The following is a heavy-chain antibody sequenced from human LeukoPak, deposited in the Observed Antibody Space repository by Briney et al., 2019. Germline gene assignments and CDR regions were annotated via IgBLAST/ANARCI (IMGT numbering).Heavy chain of an antibody. CDR3: AKPDYDILTGYYQN. Sequence: GGSLRLSCAASGFTFSSYAMSWVRQAPGKGLEWVSAISGSGGSTYYADSVKGRFTISRDNSKNTLYLQMNSPRAEDTAVYYCAKPDYDILTGYYQNWGQGTLVTVSS. J-gene: IGHJ1*01. D-gene: IGHD3-9*01. V-gene: IGHV3-23*01. CDR2: ISGSGGST. CDR1: GFTFSSYA.